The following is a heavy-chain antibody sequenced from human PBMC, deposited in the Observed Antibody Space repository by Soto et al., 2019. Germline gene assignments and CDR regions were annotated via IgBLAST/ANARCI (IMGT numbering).Heavy chain of an antibody. CDR1: GFTFSSSA. CDR2: IRVGGGDT. D-gene: IGHD6-19*01. Sequence: EVRLLESGGGLAQPGGSRRLSCAASGFTFSSSAMNWVCQVPGKGLEWVSSIRVGGGDTFYADSVRGRFTVSRDISRNTRYLQMKSLRAEDTAIYYCAKCSVGTVRTSGWCNWFDPWGQGTLVTVSS. CDR3: AKCSVGTVRTSGWCNWFDP. V-gene: IGHV3-23*01. J-gene: IGHJ5*02.